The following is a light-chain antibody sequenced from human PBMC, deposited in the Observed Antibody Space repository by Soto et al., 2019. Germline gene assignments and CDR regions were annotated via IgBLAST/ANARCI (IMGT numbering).Light chain of an antibody. V-gene: IGLV1-40*01. Sequence: QSVLTQPPSVSGAAGQRVTISCTGSSSNIGAGYDVHWYQQLPGRAPKLLIYGNTNRPSGVPDRFSGSKSGTSASLAITGLQAEDEADYYCLSFDSSLSVLFGGGTKVTVL. CDR3: LSFDSSLSVL. CDR2: GNT. J-gene: IGLJ2*01. CDR1: SSNIGAGYD.